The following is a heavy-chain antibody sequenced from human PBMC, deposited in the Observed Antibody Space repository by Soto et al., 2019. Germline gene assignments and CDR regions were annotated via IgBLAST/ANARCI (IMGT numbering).Heavy chain of an antibody. CDR1: GFTFSSYV. D-gene: IGHD5-12*01. Sequence: EVQLLESGGGLVQPGGSLRLSCAASGFTFSSYVMSWVRQAPGKGLEWVSAISGSGGSTYYADSVKGRFTISRDNSKNTLYLQMNSLRAEDTAVYYCAKCYSGYVLYFDYWGQGTLVTVSS. CDR3: AKCYSGYVLYFDY. J-gene: IGHJ4*02. V-gene: IGHV3-23*01. CDR2: ISGSGGST.